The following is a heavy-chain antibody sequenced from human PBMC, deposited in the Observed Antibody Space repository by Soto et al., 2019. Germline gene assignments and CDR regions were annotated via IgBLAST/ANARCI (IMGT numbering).Heavy chain of an antibody. D-gene: IGHD3-22*01. J-gene: IGHJ6*02. V-gene: IGHV4-59*01. CDR3: ARTYYYDSSGYYGRYYYYYGMDV. CDR1: GGSISSYY. Sequence: KSSETLSLTCTVSGGSISSYYWSWIRQPPGKGLEWIGYIYYSGSTNYNPSLKSRVTISVDTSKNQFSLKLSSVTAADTAVYYCARTYYYDSSGYYGRYYYYYGMDVWGQGTTVTVSS. CDR2: IYYSGST.